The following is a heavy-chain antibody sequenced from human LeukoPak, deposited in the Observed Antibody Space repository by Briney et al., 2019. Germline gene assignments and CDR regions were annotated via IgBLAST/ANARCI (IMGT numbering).Heavy chain of an antibody. J-gene: IGHJ4*02. Sequence: PGGSLRLSCAASGFTFSSYSMNWVRPAPGEGLGGVSYISSSSSYIYYADSVKGRFTISRDNAKNSLYLQMNSLRAEDTAVYYCASSITMILLRYWGQGTLVTVSS. V-gene: IGHV3-21*01. D-gene: IGHD3-22*01. CDR3: ASSITMILLRY. CDR1: GFTFSSYS. CDR2: ISSSSSYI.